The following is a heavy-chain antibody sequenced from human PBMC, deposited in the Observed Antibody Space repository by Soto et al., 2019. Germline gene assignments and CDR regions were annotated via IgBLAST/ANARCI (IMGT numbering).Heavy chain of an antibody. CDR1: GGTFSSYA. V-gene: IGHV1-69*01. Sequence: QVQLVQSGAEVKKPGSSVKVSCKASGGTFSSYAISWVRQAPGQGLEWMGGIIPIFGTANYAQKFQGRVTITADESTSTAYMELSSLRSEDTAVYYCARGLNDYVWGSYRYTGYFDYWGQRTLVTVSS. D-gene: IGHD3-16*02. CDR2: IIPIFGTA. CDR3: ARGLNDYVWGSYRYTGYFDY. J-gene: IGHJ4*02.